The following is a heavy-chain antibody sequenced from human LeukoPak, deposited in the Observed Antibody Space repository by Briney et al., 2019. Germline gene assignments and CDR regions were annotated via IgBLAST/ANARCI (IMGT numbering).Heavy chain of an antibody. J-gene: IGHJ4*02. CDR2: IYYSRNT. V-gene: IGHV4-39*01. Sequence: SETLSLTCTVPGGSISSSTYYWGWIRQPPGKGLEWIGSIYYSRNTFYNPSLKSRVTISVDTSKNQFSLKVTSVTAADTAIYYCARQVLNSGMVRRGYFDYWGQGTLVTVSS. CDR3: ARQVLNSGMVRRGYFDY. D-gene: IGHD6-19*01. CDR1: GGSISSSTYY.